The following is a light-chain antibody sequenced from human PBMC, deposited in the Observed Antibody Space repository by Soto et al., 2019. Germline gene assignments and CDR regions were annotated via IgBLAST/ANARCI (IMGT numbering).Light chain of an antibody. CDR1: SSDVGGYIF. Sequence: QSALTQPPSASGSPGQSVTISCTGTSSDVGGYIFVSWYQQHPGKAPKLMIYDVNKRPSGVPDGFSGSKSDNTASLTVSGLQAEDEADYYCVSYSGGTYVFGTGANVTVL. V-gene: IGLV2-8*01. J-gene: IGLJ1*01. CDR3: VSYSGGTYV. CDR2: DVN.